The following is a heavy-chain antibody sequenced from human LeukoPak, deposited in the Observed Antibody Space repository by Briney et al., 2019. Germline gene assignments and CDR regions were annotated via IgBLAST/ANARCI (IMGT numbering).Heavy chain of an antibody. Sequence: ASVTVSCKASGYTFTGYYMHWVRQAPGQGLEWMGWMNPNSGNTGYAQKFQGRVTMTRNTSISTAYMELSSLRSEDTAVYYCASTRSELNFDYWGQGTLVTVSS. J-gene: IGHJ4*02. CDR3: ASTRSELNFDY. D-gene: IGHD1-7*01. V-gene: IGHV1-8*02. CDR1: GYTFTGYY. CDR2: MNPNSGNT.